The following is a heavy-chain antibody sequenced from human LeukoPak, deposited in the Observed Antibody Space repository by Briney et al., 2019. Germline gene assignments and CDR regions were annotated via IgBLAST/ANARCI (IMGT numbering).Heavy chain of an antibody. V-gene: IGHV4-34*01. J-gene: IGHJ4*02. CDR3: ARQGGSYYAIDD. CDR1: GGSLSDYS. Sequence: SETLSLTCGVYGGSLSDYSWSWIRQPPGKGLEFIGEITQSVNTNYNPSLKSRVTISVDMSKNQVSLGLSSVTAADTAVYYCARQGGSYYAIDDWGQGTLGTVSS. D-gene: IGHD1-26*01. CDR2: ITQSVNT.